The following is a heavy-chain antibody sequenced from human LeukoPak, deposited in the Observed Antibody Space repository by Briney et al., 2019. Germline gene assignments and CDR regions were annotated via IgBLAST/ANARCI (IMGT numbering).Heavy chain of an antibody. J-gene: IGHJ6*03. Sequence: PGRSLRLSCAASGLTFDDYAMHWVRQPPGKGLEWVSGISWNSDTIAYADSVKGRFTVSRDNAKNSLYLQMNSLRTDDMALYYCAKGAARRRFYYYMDVWGKGTTVTVSS. CDR2: ISWNSDTI. CDR3: AKGAARRRFYYYMDV. D-gene: IGHD6-6*01. V-gene: IGHV3-9*03. CDR1: GLTFDDYA.